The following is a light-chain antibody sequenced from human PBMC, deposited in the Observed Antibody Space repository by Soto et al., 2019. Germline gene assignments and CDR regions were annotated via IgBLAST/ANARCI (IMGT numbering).Light chain of an antibody. CDR3: KQYGSSLFT. CDR1: QSVSSKY. Sequence: EIVLTQSPGTLSLSPGERATLSCRASQSVSSKYLAWYQQKPGQAPRVLIYGTSIRASGVPERFSGGGSGTDFTLTITRLEPEDFPVYYCKQYGSSLFTFGAGIKVDFK. CDR2: GTS. V-gene: IGKV3-20*01. J-gene: IGKJ3*01.